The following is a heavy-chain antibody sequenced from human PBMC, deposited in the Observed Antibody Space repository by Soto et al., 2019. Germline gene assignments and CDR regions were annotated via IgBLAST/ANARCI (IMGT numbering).Heavy chain of an antibody. CDR3: AKGGYYSLFDI. CDR2: ISGSGGRT. CDR1: GFPFSSYA. D-gene: IGHD3-16*01. V-gene: IGHV3-23*01. J-gene: IGHJ3*02. Sequence: GGSLRLSCVASGFPFSSYAMSWVRQTPGKGLEWVSGISGSGGRTYYADSVKGRFTIPRDNSNNTLSLQMHILRVEDTAVYFCAKGGYYSLFDIWGQGTMVTVSS.